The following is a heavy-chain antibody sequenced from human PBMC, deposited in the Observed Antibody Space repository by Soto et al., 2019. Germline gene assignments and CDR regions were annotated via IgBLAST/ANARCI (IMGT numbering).Heavy chain of an antibody. CDR3: ARDKGLLWFGELPGYYYYYGMDV. J-gene: IGHJ6*02. CDR1: GYTFTSYY. Sequence: ASVKVSCKASGYTFTSYYMHWVRQAPGQGLEWMGIINPSGGSTSYAQKFQGRVTMTRDTSTSTVCMELSSLRSEDTAVYYCARDKGLLWFGELPGYYYYYGMDVWGQGTTVTVSS. CDR2: INPSGGST. D-gene: IGHD3-10*01. V-gene: IGHV1-46*01.